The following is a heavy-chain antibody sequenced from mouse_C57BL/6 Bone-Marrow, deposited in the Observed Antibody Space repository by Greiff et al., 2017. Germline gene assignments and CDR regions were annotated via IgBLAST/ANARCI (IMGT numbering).Heavy chain of an antibody. CDR2: ISSGSSTI. J-gene: IGHJ4*01. Sequence: EVHLVASGGGLVKPGGSLKLSCAASGFTFSDYGMHWVRQAPEKGLEWVAYISSGSSTIYYADTVKGRFTISRDNAKNTLFLQMTSLRSEDTAMYYCARTYYYGSSYAMDYWGQGTSVTVSS. D-gene: IGHD1-1*01. V-gene: IGHV5-17*01. CDR3: ARTYYYGSSYAMDY. CDR1: GFTFSDYG.